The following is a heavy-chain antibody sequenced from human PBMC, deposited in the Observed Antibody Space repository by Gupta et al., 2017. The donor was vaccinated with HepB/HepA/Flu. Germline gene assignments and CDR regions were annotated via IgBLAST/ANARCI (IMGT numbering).Heavy chain of an antibody. CDR3: AKDSAYYYDSSGYGIDY. CDR2: ISGSGSST. V-gene: IGHV3-23*01. D-gene: IGHD3-22*01. J-gene: IGHJ4*02. Sequence: EVQLLESGGGLAHPGGSLRLSCAASGFTFSSYARSWVRQAPGKGLEWVSGISGSGSSTYYADSVKGRFTISRDNSKNTLYLQMNSLRAEDTAVYYCAKDSAYYYDSSGYGIDYWGQGTLLTVSS. CDR1: GFTFSSYA.